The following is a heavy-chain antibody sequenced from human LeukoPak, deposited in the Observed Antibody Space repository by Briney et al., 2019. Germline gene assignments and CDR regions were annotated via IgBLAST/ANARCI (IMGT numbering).Heavy chain of an antibody. J-gene: IGHJ3*02. CDR1: GYTFTGYY. V-gene: IGHV1-2*02. CDR2: INPNSGGT. D-gene: IGHD1-7*01. Sequence: GASVKVPCEASGYTFTGYYMHWVRQAPGQGLEWMGWINPNSGGTNYAQKFQGRVTMTRDTSISTAYMELSRLRSDDTAVYYCARDLYRYNWNYGGDAFDIWGQGTMVTVSS. CDR3: ARDLYRYNWNYGGDAFDI.